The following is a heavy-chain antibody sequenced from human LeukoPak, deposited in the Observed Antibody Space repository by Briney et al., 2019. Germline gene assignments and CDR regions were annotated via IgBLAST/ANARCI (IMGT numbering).Heavy chain of an antibody. D-gene: IGHD6-13*01. CDR3: ARGDSYSSTYYTTYYFDY. CDR2: IYHSGGT. J-gene: IGHJ4*02. V-gene: IGHV4-59*01. CDR1: GGSISSYY. Sequence: PSETLSLTCTVSGGSISSYYWSWIRQPPGRGLEWIGYIYHSGGTNYNPSLKSRVTISADTSKNQFSLKLSSVTAADTAVYYCARGDSYSSTYYTTYYFDYWGQGTLVTVSS.